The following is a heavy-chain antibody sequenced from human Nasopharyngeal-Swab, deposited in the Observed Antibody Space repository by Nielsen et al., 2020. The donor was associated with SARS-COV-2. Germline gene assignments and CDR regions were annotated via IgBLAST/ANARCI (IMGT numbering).Heavy chain of an antibody. CDR3: AREMPSSSPDY. CDR2: ICAYNGKT. CDR1: GYTFTNYG. J-gene: IGHJ4*02. Sequence: ASVTVSCKASGYTFTNYGISWVRQAPGQGLEWMGWICAYNGKTNYAQNLQGRVTMTTDTSTSTAYMELRSLTSDDTAVYYCAREMPSSSPDYWGQGTLVTVSS. D-gene: IGHD2-2*01. V-gene: IGHV1-18*01.